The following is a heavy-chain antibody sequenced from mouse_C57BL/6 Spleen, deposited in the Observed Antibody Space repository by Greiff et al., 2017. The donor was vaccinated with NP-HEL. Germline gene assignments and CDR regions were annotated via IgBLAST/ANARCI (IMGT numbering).Heavy chain of an antibody. J-gene: IGHJ2*01. D-gene: IGHD1-1*01. Sequence: VQLQQSGPELVKPGASVKISCKASGYAFSSSWMNWVKQRPGKGLEWIGRIYPGDGDTNYNGNFKGKATLTADKSSSTAYMQLSSLTSEDSAVYFCARAVVATRYFDYWGQGTTLTVAS. CDR2: IYPGDGDT. CDR1: GYAFSSSW. V-gene: IGHV1-82*01. CDR3: ARAVVATRYFDY.